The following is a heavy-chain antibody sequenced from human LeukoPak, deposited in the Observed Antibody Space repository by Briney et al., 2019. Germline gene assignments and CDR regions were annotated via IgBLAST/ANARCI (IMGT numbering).Heavy chain of an antibody. V-gene: IGHV3-9*01. Sequence: GGSLRLSCAASGFTFDDYAMHWVRQAPGKGLEWVSSISWNSGRIAYADSVEGRFTISRDSAKNSLFLQMDSPRPDDTALYFCAKGRAYSYVASFDYWGQGTPVTVSS. CDR3: AKGRAYSYVASFDY. D-gene: IGHD5-18*01. CDR1: GFTFDDYA. J-gene: IGHJ4*02. CDR2: ISWNSGRI.